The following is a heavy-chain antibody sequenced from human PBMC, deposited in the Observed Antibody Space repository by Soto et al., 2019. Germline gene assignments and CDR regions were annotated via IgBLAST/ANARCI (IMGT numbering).Heavy chain of an antibody. CDR2: IDPSDSYT. D-gene: IGHD2-8*02. V-gene: IGHV5-10-1*01. J-gene: IGHJ6*02. Sequence: PVESVTISCKGSGYRFTSYWIICVLQMPGKGLEWMGRIDPSDSYTNYSPSLQGHVTISADKSISTAYLQWSSLKASDTAMYYCARHHRTGRYYGMDVWGQGTTVTVSS. CDR1: GYRFTSYW. CDR3: ARHHRTGRYYGMDV.